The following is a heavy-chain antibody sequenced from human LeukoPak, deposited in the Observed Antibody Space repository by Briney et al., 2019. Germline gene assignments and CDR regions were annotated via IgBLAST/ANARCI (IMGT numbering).Heavy chain of an antibody. V-gene: IGHV1-2*02. CDR2: INPNSGGT. CDR1: GYTFTGYY. J-gene: IGHJ4*02. D-gene: IGHD4-17*01. CDR3: ARLLGDYGSFDY. Sequence: ASVKVSCKASGYTFTGYYMHWVRQAPGQGLEWMGWINPNSGGTNYAQKLQGRVTMTTDTSTSTAYMELRSLRSDDTAVYYCARLLGDYGSFDYWGQGTLVTVSS.